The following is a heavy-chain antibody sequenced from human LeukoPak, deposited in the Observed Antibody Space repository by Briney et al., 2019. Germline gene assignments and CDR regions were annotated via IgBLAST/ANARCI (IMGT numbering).Heavy chain of an antibody. D-gene: IGHD6-6*01. Sequence: GGSLRLSCAASGFTFSSYAMHWVRQAPGKGLEWVAVISYDGSNKYYADSVKGRFTISRDNSKNTLYLQMNSLRAEDTAVYYCAREFEYSSSTPPGYWGQGTLVTVSS. V-gene: IGHV3-30-3*01. CDR2: ISYDGSNK. CDR1: GFTFSSYA. CDR3: AREFEYSSSTPPGY. J-gene: IGHJ4*02.